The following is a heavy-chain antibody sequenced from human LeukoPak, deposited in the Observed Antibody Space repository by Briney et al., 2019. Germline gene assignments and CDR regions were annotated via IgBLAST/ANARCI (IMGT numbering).Heavy chain of an antibody. J-gene: IGHJ4*02. CDR1: GFTFSSYA. CDR2: ISGSGGST. V-gene: IGHV3-23*01. Sequence: PGGSLRLSCAASGFTFSSYAMSWVRQAPGKGLEWVSAISGSGGSTYYADSVKGRFTISRDNSKNTLYLQMNSLRAEDTAVYYCAKDRLSSQGGYDYNYWGQGTLVTVSS. D-gene: IGHD5-12*01. CDR3: AKDRLSSQGGYDYNY.